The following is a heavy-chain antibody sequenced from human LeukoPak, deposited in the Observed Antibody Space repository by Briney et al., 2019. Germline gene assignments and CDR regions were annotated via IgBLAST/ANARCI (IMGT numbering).Heavy chain of an antibody. CDR3: ARQSLYSSGWYGEDY. V-gene: IGHV4-59*08. J-gene: IGHJ4*02. D-gene: IGHD6-19*01. CDR2: IYYSGST. CDR1: GGSISSYY. Sequence: SETLSLTCTVSGGSISSYYWSWIRQPAGKGLEWIGYIYYSGSTNYNPSLKSRVTISVDTSKNQFSLKLSSVTAADTAVYYCARQSLYSSGWYGEDYWGQGTLVTVSS.